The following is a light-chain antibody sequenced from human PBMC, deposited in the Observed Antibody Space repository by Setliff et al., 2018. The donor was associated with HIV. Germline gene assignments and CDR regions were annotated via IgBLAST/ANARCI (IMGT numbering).Light chain of an antibody. Sequence: ALTQPASVSGSPGQSITISCTGTSSDVGGYDFVSWYQQYPGKAPKLMIYDVSKRPSGVSNRFSGSKSGNTASLTISGLQAEDEGDYYCCSYAGSFTYWVFGGGTKVTVL. CDR1: SSDVGGYDF. J-gene: IGLJ3*02. CDR2: DVS. V-gene: IGLV2-23*02. CDR3: CSYAGSFTYWV.